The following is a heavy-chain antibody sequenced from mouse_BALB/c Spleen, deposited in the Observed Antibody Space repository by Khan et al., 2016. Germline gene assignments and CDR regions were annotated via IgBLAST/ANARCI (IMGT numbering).Heavy chain of an antibody. CDR3: GRGYGNYVGY. Sequence: EVQLQESGPGLVKPSQSLSLTCSVTGYSITSGYYWNWIRQFPGNKLEWMGYISYDGSNNYNPSLKNRISITRDTSKNQFFLKLNSVTTEDTATYYCGRGYGNYVGYWGQGTLVTVSA. CDR2: ISYDGSN. V-gene: IGHV3-6*02. CDR1: GYSITSGYY. J-gene: IGHJ3*01. D-gene: IGHD2-1*01.